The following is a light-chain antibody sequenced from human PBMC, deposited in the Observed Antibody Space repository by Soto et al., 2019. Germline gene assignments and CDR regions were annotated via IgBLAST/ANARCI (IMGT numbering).Light chain of an antibody. Sequence: SYELTHPPSVSVAPGQTARITCERNNIGSKSVHWYQQKPGQAPVLVVYGDSDRPSGNPERFSGSNSENTATLTIIRVEAGDEADYYCQVWDSSSDHVVFGGGTKVTVL. V-gene: IGLV3-21*02. CDR1: NIGSKS. CDR2: GDS. CDR3: QVWDSSSDHVV. J-gene: IGLJ2*01.